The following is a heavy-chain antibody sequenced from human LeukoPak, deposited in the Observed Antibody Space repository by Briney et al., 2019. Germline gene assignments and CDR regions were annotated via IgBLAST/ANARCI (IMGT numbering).Heavy chain of an antibody. V-gene: IGHV4-61*01. CDR2: IYYSGST. CDR3: ARGLGYYGSGTEFDY. CDR1: GGSVSSGSYY. Sequence: PSKTLSLTCTVSGGSVSSGSYYWSWIRQPPGKGLEWIGYIYYSGSTNYNPSLKSRVTISVDTSKNQFSLKLSSVTAADTAVYYCARGLGYYGSGTEFDYWGQGTLVTVSS. J-gene: IGHJ4*02. D-gene: IGHD3-10*01.